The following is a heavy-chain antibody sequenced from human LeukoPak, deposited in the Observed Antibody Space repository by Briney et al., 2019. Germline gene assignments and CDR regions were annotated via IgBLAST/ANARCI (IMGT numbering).Heavy chain of an antibody. D-gene: IGHD6-19*01. Sequence: SETLSLTCTVSGGSISSYYWSWIRQPAGKGLEWIGRIYTSGSTNYNPSLKSRVTMSVDTSKNQFSLKLSSVTAADTAVYYCARAVGAVAGPYYYYYYMDVWGKGTTVTVSS. V-gene: IGHV4-4*07. CDR2: IYTSGST. CDR1: GGSISSYY. J-gene: IGHJ6*03. CDR3: ARAVGAVAGPYYYYYYMDV.